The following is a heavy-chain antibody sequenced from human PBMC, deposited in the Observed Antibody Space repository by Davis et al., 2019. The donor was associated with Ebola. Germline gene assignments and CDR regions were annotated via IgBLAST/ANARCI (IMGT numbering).Heavy chain of an antibody. CDR2: IKQDGSEK. D-gene: IGHD5-18*01. Sequence: PGGSLRLSCAASGFTFSSYWMSWVRQAPGKGLEWVANIKQDGSEKYSVDSVKGRFTISRDNAKNSLYLQMKRLRAEDTAVYYCARDRWIQLWSYYFDYWGQGTLVTVSS. CDR1: GFTFSSYW. V-gene: IGHV3-7*03. J-gene: IGHJ4*02. CDR3: ARDRWIQLWSYYFDY.